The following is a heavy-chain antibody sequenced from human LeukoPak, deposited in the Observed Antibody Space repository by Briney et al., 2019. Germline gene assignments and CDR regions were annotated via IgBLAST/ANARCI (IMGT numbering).Heavy chain of an antibody. J-gene: IGHJ4*02. D-gene: IGHD2-15*01. CDR1: GRSISRGGYY. CDR2: IYYIGST. V-gene: IGHV4-31*03. Sequence: PSQTLSLTCTFSGRSISRGGYYWSWIRQHPGKGLEWIGYIYYIGSTYYNPSLRSRVTISVDTCKNQFSLKLSSVTAADTAVYYCARVLGCSGGSCYFAYFDFSGQGTLVTVSS. CDR3: ARVLGCSGGSCYFAYFDF.